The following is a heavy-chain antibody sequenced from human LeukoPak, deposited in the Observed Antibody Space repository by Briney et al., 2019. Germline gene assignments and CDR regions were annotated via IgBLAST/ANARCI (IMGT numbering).Heavy chain of an antibody. Sequence: PSETLSLTCTASGGSISSSSHYWGWIRQPPGKGLEWIGSIYYSGSTYYNPSLESRVTISVDTSKNQFSLKVSSVTAADTAVYYCARRGASSSEEYWGQGTLVIVSS. CDR2: IYYSGST. J-gene: IGHJ4*02. D-gene: IGHD6-6*01. CDR3: ARRGASSSEEY. V-gene: IGHV4-39*01. CDR1: GGSISSSSHY.